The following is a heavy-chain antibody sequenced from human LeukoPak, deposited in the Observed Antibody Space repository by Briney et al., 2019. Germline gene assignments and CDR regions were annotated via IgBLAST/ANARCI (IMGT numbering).Heavy chain of an antibody. CDR2: ISYDGSNK. J-gene: IGHJ4*02. V-gene: IGHV3-30*18. CDR1: GFTLSSYA. Sequence: PGGSLRLSCAASGFTLSSYAMHWVRQAPGKGLEWVAVISYDGSNKYYADSVKGRFTISRDNSKNTLYLQVNSLRAEDTAVYYCAKENRERDFDYWGQGTLVTVSS. D-gene: IGHD5-24*01. CDR3: AKENRERDFDY.